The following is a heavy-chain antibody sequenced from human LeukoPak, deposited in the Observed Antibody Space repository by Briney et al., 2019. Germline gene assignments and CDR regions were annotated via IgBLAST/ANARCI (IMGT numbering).Heavy chain of an antibody. CDR2: ISSSGSTI. CDR1: GFTFSSYE. Sequence: GGSLRLSCAASGFTFSSYEMNWVRQAPGKGLEWVSYISSSGSTIYYADSVKGRFTISRDNAKNSLYLQMNSLRAEDTAVYYCAREYCSSTSCYVHYYYYMDVWGKGTTVTISS. J-gene: IGHJ6*03. D-gene: IGHD2-2*01. CDR3: AREYCSSTSCYVHYYYYMDV. V-gene: IGHV3-48*03.